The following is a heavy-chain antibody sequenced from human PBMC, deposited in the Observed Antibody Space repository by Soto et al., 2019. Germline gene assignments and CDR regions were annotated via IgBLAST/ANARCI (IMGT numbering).Heavy chain of an antibody. CDR3: ATAEVDY. CDR1: GFTFANHW. CDR2: MNSDGSTT. Sequence: PGGSLRLSYAVSGFTFANHWMHWVRQAPGKGLEWVSRMNSDGSTTDYADSVKGRFTVSRDNAKNTLYLQMNSLRAEDTAVYYCATAEVDYGGPGTLVPVSS. J-gene: IGHJ4*02. V-gene: IGHV3-74*01.